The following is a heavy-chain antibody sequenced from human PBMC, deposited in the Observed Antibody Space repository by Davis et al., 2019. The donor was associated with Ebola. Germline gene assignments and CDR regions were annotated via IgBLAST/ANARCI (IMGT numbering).Heavy chain of an antibody. CDR1: GFTFSSYG. D-gene: IGHD1-7*01. CDR3: AREKLEG. V-gene: IGHV3-33*01. Sequence: GESLKISCAASGFTFSSYGMHWVRQAPGKGLEWVAVIWYDGSNKYYADSAKGRFTISRDNSKNTLYLQMNSLRAEDTAVHYCAREKLEGWGQGTLVTVSS. CDR2: IWYDGSNK. J-gene: IGHJ4*02.